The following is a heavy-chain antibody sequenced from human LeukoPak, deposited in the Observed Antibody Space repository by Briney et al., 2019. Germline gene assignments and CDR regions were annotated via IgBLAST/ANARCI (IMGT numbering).Heavy chain of an antibody. CDR3: ARDCDGSCGSFDT. J-gene: IGHJ3*02. Sequence: PSETLSLTRAVYGGSFSGFYWSWIRQPPGKGLEWIGEINHSGSTNRNPSLEDRVSMSVDTSKNQFSLKLTSVTAADTAMYYCARDCDGSCGSFDTWGQGTMVTVSS. CDR1: GGSFSGFY. CDR2: INHSGST. D-gene: IGHD2-15*01. V-gene: IGHV4-34*01.